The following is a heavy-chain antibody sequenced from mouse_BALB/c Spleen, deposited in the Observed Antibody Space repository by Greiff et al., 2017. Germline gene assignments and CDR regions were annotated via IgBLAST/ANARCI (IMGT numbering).Heavy chain of an antibody. CDR3: AGRGFAY. J-gene: IGHJ3*01. CDR2: IYPYNGGT. V-gene: IGHV1S29*02. CDR1: GYTFTDYN. Sequence: DVQLQESGPELVKPGASVKISCKASGYTFTDYNIHWVKQSHGKSLEWIGYIYPYNGGTGYNQKFKSKATLTVDNSSSTAYMELRSLTSEDSAVYYCAGRGFAYWGQGTLVTVSA.